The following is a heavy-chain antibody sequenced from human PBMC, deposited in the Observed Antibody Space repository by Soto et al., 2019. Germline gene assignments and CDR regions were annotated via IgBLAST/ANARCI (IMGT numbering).Heavy chain of an antibody. CDR2: INAGNGNT. D-gene: IGHD5-12*01. CDR1: GYTFTSYA. CDR3: AGSDIVATVQVSLFDY. Sequence: QVQLVQSGAEVKKPGASVKVSCKASGYTFTSYAMHWVRQAPGQRLEWMGWINAGNGNTKYSQKFQGRVTIPRDTSESPADKELSSRRAEDMAVYYCAGSDIVATVQVSLFDYWGQGTLVTVSS. J-gene: IGHJ4*02. V-gene: IGHV1-3*01.